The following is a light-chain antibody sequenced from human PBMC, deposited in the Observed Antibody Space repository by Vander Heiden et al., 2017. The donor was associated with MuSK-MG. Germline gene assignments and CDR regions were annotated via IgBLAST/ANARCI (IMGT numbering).Light chain of an antibody. CDR1: DIGDNS. J-gene: IGLJ3*02. CDR3: QVGDYNGRHLVV. V-gene: IGLV3-21*04. CDR2: FNT. Sequence: SYVLTQPPSVSVAPGKTATISCGGDDIGDNSVHWYRQKSGQAPVLGIEFNTDRPSGIPERFSGSNSGNTATLTISRVEVGDEADDACQVGDYNGRHLVVFGGGTKLTVL.